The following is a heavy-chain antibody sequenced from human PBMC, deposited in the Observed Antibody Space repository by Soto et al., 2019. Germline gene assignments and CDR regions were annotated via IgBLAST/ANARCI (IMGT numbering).Heavy chain of an antibody. CDR1: GGSISNYY. CDR2: IYYSGST. Sequence: TSETLSLTYIVSGGSISNYYWSWIRQPPGKGLEWIGYIYYSGSTNYNPSLQSRVTISVDTSKNQFSLKLSSVTAADTAVYYCARAVLPATAPFDYWGQGTLVTVSS. J-gene: IGHJ4*02. D-gene: IGHD2-2*01. V-gene: IGHV4-59*01. CDR3: ARAVLPATAPFDY.